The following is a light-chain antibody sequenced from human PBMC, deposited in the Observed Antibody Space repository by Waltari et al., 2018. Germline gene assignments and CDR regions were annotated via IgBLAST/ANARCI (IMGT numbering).Light chain of an antibody. CDR2: DND. Sequence: GQKVTISCSGGTSNIGNYYVSWYQHLPGAAPKLLIYDNDKRPSGIPDRFPASRSGTSATLGITGLQIGDEADYYCATWDNSLTDVVFGGGTKLTVL. CDR1: TSNIGNYY. CDR3: ATWDNSLTDVV. J-gene: IGLJ2*01. V-gene: IGLV1-51*01.